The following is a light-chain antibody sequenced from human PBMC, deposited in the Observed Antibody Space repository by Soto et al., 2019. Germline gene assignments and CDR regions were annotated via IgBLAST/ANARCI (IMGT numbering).Light chain of an antibody. CDR2: DAS. V-gene: IGKV1-5*01. CDR3: QQSLT. CDR1: QSISSW. J-gene: IGKJ4*01. Sequence: DIQMTQSPSTLSASVGDRVTITCRASQSISSWLAWYQQKPGKAPKLLIYDASSLESGVPSRFSGSGSGTEFTLTISSLLPDDFATYYCQQSLTFGGGTKVEIK.